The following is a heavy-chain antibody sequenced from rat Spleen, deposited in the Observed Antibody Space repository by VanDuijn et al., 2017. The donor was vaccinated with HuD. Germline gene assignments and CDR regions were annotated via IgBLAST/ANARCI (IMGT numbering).Heavy chain of an antibody. CDR1: GFSLTSNS. J-gene: IGHJ4*01. D-gene: IGHD1-6*01. Sequence: QVQLKESGPGLVQPSQTLSLTCTVSGFSLTSNSVHWVRQPPGKGLEWMGGIWGDGSTDYNSALKSRLSISRDPSKSQVFLKMNSLQSEDTTTYYCARDPKGLRSGVMDAWGQGASVTVSS. CDR3: ARDPKGLRSGVMDA. V-gene: IGHV2-1*01. CDR2: IWGDGST.